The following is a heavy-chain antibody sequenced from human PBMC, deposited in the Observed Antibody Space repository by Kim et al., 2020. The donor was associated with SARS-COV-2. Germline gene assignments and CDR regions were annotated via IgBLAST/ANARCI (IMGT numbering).Heavy chain of an antibody. D-gene: IGHD2-15*01. CDR3: ARELTGYCSGGSCYGFDAFDI. CDR1: GFTVSSNY. Sequence: GGSLRLSCAASGFTVSSNYMSWVRQAPGKGLEWVSVIYSGGSTYYADSVKDRFTISRHNSKNTLYLQMNSLRAEDTAVYYCARELTGYCSGGSCYGFDAFDIWGQGTMVTVSS. V-gene: IGHV3-53*04. J-gene: IGHJ3*02. CDR2: IYSGGST.